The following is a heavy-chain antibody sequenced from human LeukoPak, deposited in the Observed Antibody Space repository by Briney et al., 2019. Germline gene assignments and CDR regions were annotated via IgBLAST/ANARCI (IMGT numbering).Heavy chain of an antibody. CDR2: IYYSGST. D-gene: IGHD3-9*01. CDR1: GGSISSYY. V-gene: IGHV4-59*08. CDR3: ARHNADNDILTGYSHFHYYFDY. J-gene: IGHJ4*02. Sequence: SETLSLTCTVSGGSISSYYWSWIRQPPGKGLEWIGYIYYSGSTNYNPSLKSRVTISVDTSKNQFSLNLSSVTAADTAVYYCARHNADNDILTGYSHFHYYFDYWGQGTLVTVSS.